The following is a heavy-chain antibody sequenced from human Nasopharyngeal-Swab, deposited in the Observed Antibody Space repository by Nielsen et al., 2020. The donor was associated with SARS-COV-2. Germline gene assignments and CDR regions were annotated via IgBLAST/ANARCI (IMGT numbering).Heavy chain of an antibody. CDR1: GFTFDDYA. V-gene: IGHV3-9*01. CDR2: ISWNSGSI. CDR3: AKESYGDLFDY. D-gene: IGHD4-17*01. Sequence: GGSLRLSCAASGFTFDDYAMHWVRQAPGKGLEWVSGISWNSGSIGYADSVKGRFTISRDNAKNSLYLQMNSVRAEDTALYYCAKESYGDLFDYWGQGTLVTVSS. J-gene: IGHJ4*02.